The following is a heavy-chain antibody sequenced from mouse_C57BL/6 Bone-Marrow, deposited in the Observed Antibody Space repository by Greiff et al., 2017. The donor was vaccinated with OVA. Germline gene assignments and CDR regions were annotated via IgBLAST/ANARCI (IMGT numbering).Heavy chain of an antibody. D-gene: IGHD2-2*01. CDR2: INSDGGST. J-gene: IGHJ4*01. CDR3: ASTMVTTGGDYYAMDY. CDR1: EYEFPSHD. Sequence: EVKLVESGGGLVQPGESLKLSCESNEYEFPSHDMSWVRKTPEKRLELVAAINSDGGSTYYPDTMERRFIISRDNTKKTLYLQMSSLRSEDTALYYCASTMVTTGGDYYAMDYWGQGTSVTVSS. V-gene: IGHV5-2*01.